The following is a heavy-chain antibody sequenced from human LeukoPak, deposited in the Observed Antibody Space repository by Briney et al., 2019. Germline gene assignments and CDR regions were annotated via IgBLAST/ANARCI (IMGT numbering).Heavy chain of an antibody. J-gene: IGHJ6*03. CDR2: IYYSGST. D-gene: IGHD3-3*01. CDR1: GGSISSSSYY. CDR3: ARDWVTEYFLEWLPRGGYYYYYMDV. V-gene: IGHV4-39*07. Sequence: PSETLSLTCTVSGGSISSSSYYWGWIRQPPGKGLEWIGSIYYSGSTYYNPSLKSRVTISVDTSKNQFSLKLSSVTAADTAVYYCARDWVTEYFLEWLPRGGYYYYYMDVWGKGTTVTVSS.